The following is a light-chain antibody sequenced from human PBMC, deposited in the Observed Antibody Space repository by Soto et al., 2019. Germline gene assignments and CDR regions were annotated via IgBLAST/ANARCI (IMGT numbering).Light chain of an antibody. CDR2: QAC. CDR3: QQYKSFST. CDR1: QSISNW. Sequence: DIQMTQSPSTLSASVGDRVTITCRASQSISNWLAWYQQKPGKAPRFLISQACTLESGVPSRFSGSGFGAEFTLTISNLQPDDFATYYCQQYKSFSTFGQGTKLE. J-gene: IGKJ2*01. V-gene: IGKV1-5*03.